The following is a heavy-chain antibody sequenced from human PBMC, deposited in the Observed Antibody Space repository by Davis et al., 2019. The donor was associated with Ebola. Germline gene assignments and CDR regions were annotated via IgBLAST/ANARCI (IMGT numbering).Heavy chain of an antibody. V-gene: IGHV1-69*13. CDR3: AIPEWPHDAFDI. Sequence: AASVKVSCKASGGTFSSYAISWVRQAPGQGLEWMGGIIPIFGTANYAQKFQGRVTLTADESTSTAYMELSSLRSEDTAVYYCAIPEWPHDAFDIWGQGTMVTVSS. J-gene: IGHJ3*02. CDR2: IIPIFGTA. CDR1: GGTFSSYA. D-gene: IGHD2-8*01.